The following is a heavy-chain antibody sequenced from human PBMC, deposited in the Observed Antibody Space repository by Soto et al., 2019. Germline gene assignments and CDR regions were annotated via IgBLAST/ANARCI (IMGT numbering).Heavy chain of an antibody. J-gene: IGHJ6*02. CDR1: GYSFTIYW. D-gene: IGHD2-8*01. CDR2: IYPGDSDT. V-gene: IGHV5-51*01. Sequence: PGESLKISCKGSGYSFTIYWIGWVRQMPGKGLEWMGIIYPGDSDTRYSPSFQGQVTISADKSISTAYLQWSSLKASDTAMYYCARGGRDCTNGVCYSHYYYYGMDVWGQGTTVPVSS. CDR3: ARGGRDCTNGVCYSHYYYYGMDV.